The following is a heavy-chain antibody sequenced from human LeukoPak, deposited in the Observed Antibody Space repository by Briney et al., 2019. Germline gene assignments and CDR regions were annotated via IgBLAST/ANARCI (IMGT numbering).Heavy chain of an antibody. CDR3: ARVSITIFGVIRYYMDV. J-gene: IGHJ6*03. CDR1: GFTFSRYW. Sequence: GGSLRLSCAASGFTFSRYWMSWVRQAPGKGREWVANIKKYVIEKYCVDSVKARFTISRHNANNSLYLQMNSLRAEDTAIYYCARVSITIFGVIRYYMDVWGKGTTVTVSS. CDR2: IKKYVIEK. V-gene: IGHV3-7*01. D-gene: IGHD3-3*01.